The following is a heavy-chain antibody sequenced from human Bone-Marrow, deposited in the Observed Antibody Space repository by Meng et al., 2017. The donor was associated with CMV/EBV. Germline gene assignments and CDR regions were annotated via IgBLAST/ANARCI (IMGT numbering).Heavy chain of an antibody. V-gene: IGHV3-30*02. J-gene: IGHJ6*02. Sequence: GGSLKLSCAASGFTFSSYGMHWVRQAPGKGLEWVAFIRYDGSNKYYADSVKGRFTISRDNSKNTLYLQMNSLRAEDTAVYYCAKGTGYCSGGSCYYYYYYGMDVWGQGTTVTVSS. CDR1: GFTFSSYG. CDR3: AKGTGYCSGGSCYYYYYYGMDV. D-gene: IGHD2-15*01. CDR2: IRYDGSNK.